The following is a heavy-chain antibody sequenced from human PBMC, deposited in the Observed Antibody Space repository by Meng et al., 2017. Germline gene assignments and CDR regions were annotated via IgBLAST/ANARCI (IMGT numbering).Heavy chain of an antibody. V-gene: IGHV4-34*01. CDR1: GVSFSVYI. CDR2: INHSGST. J-gene: IGHJ4*02. Sequence: QRRHCGHDLFMPSVTLPPPWSARGVSFSVYIWSWIRQHPVKGLEWIGEINHSGSTNYNPSLKRRVTISEETSKNQFSLKLSSVTAADTAVYYCAKGSMFGATVTKIDYWGQGTLVTVSS. CDR3: AKGSMFGATVTKIDY. D-gene: IGHD4-17*01.